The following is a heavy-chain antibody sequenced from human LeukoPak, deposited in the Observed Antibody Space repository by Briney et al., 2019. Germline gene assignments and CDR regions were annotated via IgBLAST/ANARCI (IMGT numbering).Heavy chain of an antibody. Sequence: GGSLSLFCAACGFIFSNYGMHWVRQAPGKGREWLAFTRYDESKTYHADSVKCRFSISRDNSNNTLYLQMNNLRPEDTAVYSCAKERQQLVPDIDYWGQGTLVTVSS. V-gene: IGHV3-30*02. CDR2: TRYDESKT. CDR1: GFIFSNYG. J-gene: IGHJ4*02. D-gene: IGHD6-13*01. CDR3: AKERQQLVPDIDY.